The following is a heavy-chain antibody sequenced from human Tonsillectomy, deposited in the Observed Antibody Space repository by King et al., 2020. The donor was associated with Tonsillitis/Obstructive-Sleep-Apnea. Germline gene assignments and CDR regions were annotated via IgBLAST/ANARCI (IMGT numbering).Heavy chain of an antibody. CDR1: GGSISSGGYY. J-gene: IGHJ6*03. D-gene: IGHD1-26*01. CDR2: IYYSGST. Sequence: LQLQESGPGLVKPSQTLSLTCTVSGGSISSGGYYWSWIRQHPGKGLEWIGYIYYSGSTYYNPSLKSRVTISVDTSKHQFSLKLSSVTAADTAVYYCERGREGGERRGWYRRDEGERWGKG. V-gene: IGHV4-31*03. CDR3: ERGREGGERRGWYRRDEGER.